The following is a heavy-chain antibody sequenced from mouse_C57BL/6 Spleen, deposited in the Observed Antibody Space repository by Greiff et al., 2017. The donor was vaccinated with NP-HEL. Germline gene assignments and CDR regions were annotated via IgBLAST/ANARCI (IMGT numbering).Heavy chain of an antibody. CDR1: GYTFTDYE. CDR2: IDPETGGT. V-gene: IGHV1-15*01. J-gene: IGHJ2*01. Sequence: LQESGAELVRPGASVTLSCKASGYTFTDYEMHWVKQTPVHGLEWIGAIDPETGGTAYNQKFKGKAILTADKSSSTAYMELRSLTSEDSAVYYCTSPTRLDYWGQGTTLTVSS. CDR3: TSPTRLDY.